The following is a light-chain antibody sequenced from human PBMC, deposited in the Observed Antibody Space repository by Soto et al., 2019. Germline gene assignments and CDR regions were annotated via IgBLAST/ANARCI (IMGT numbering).Light chain of an antibody. CDR3: SSYTSSSTVV. CDR2: DVT. CDR1: SSDVGGYNY. V-gene: IGLV2-14*03. J-gene: IGLJ2*01. Sequence: QSALTQPASVSGSPGQSITISCTGTSSDVGGYNYVSWYQQHPGKVPKLMIYDVTNRPSGVSNRFSGSKSGNTASLTIAGLQAEDEADYYCSSYTSSSTVVFGGGTTVTVL.